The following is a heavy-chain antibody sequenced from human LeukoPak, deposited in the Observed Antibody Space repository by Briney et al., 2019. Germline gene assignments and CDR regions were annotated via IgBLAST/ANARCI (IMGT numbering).Heavy chain of an antibody. D-gene: IGHD3-22*01. CDR3: ARGPAYYYDSSAKFDP. J-gene: IGHJ5*02. V-gene: IGHV4-59*01. CDR2: IYYSGST. Sequence: SETLSLTCTVSGGSISSYYWSWVRQPPGKGLEWIGYIYYSGSTNYNPSLKSRVTISVDTSKNQFSLKLSSVTAADTAVYYCARGPAYYYDSSAKFDPWGQGTLVTVSS. CDR1: GGSISSYY.